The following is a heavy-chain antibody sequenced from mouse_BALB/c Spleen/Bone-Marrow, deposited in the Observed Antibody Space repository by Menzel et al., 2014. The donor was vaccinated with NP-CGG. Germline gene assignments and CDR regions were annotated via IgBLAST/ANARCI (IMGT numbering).Heavy chain of an antibody. CDR3: ARGGSSRAWFAY. V-gene: IGHV2-9*02. Sequence: VQLVESGPGLVSPSQRLSIPCTVSEFSLTSYGVHWVRQPPGKGLEWLGVIWAGGSTNYNSALMSRLSISKDNSKSQVFLKMNSLQTDDTAMYYCARGGSSRAWFAYWGQGTLVTVSA. CDR2: IWAGGST. D-gene: IGHD1-1*01. J-gene: IGHJ3*01. CDR1: EFSLTSYG.